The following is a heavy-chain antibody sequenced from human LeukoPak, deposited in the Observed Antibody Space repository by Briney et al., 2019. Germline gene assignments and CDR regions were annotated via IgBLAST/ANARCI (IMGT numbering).Heavy chain of an antibody. Sequence: GSLRLSCVGSGFTFRSNWMHWVRQTPGKGLVWVSRVNSDGSITNYADSVKGRFTISRDNAKNTLYLQMNSLRAEDTGVYYCARTPGGPFDLWGQGSLVTVSS. CDR1: GFTFRSNW. J-gene: IGHJ5*02. CDR3: ARTPGGPFDL. D-gene: IGHD4-23*01. CDR2: VNSDGSIT. V-gene: IGHV3-74*01.